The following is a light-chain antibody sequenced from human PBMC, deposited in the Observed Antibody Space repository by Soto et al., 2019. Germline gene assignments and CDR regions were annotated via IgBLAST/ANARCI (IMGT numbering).Light chain of an antibody. J-gene: IGKJ1*01. CDR1: QGISTY. Sequence: DIQMTQSPSSLSASVGDRVTITCRASQGISTYLAWDQQKPGKVPRLLIYTASTLQSGVPSRFSGSGSGTDFTLTISSLQPEDGATYYCQKYNSALWTFGQVTKVEI. V-gene: IGKV1-27*01. CDR3: QKYNSALWT. CDR2: TAS.